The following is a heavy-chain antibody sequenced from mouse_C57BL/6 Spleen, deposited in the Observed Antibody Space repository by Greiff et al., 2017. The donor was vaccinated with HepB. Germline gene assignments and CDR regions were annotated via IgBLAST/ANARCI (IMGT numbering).Heavy chain of an antibody. CDR1: GYTFTDYN. D-gene: IGHD2-1*01. CDR2: INPNNGGT. CDR3: ARRKISVYYGNYGWFAY. V-gene: IGHV1-18*01. J-gene: IGHJ3*01. Sequence: EVQLQQSGPELVKPGASVKIPCKASGYTFTDYNMDWVKQSHGKSLEWIGDINPNNGGTIYNQKFKGKATVTVDKSSSTAYMELRSLTSEDTAVYYCARRKISVYYGNYGWFAYWGQGTLVTVSA.